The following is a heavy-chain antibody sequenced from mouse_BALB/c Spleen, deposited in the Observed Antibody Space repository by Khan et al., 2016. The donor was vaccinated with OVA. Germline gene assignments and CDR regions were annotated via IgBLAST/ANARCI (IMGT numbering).Heavy chain of an antibody. D-gene: IGHD2-14*01. CDR3: VRDGAYHRNDGWFAY. CDR2: INPSNGYT. Sequence: QVQLKQSGAELARPGASVKMSCKASGYTFTSYTIHWIKVRPGQGLEWIGFINPSNGYTNYNQKFKDKATLTADKSSTTVHMQLSSLTSYDSAVYNCVRDGAYHRNDGWFAYWGQGTLVTVSA. V-gene: IGHV1-4*01. CDR1: GYTFTSYT. J-gene: IGHJ3*01.